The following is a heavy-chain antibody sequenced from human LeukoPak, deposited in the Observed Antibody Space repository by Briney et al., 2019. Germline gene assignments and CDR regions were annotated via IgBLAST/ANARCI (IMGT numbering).Heavy chain of an antibody. V-gene: IGHV3-15*01. CDR2: INSKTDGGTT. CDR1: GFTFSNAW. CDR3: TTDQYYYDSSGLNAFDI. Sequence: KTVGNLRLSCAASGFTFSNAWMSWVRQAPGKGLEGVGRINSKTDGGTTDYAAPVKGRFTISRDDSKNTLYLQMNSLKTEDTAVYYCTTDQYYYDSSGLNAFDIWGQGTMVTVSS. J-gene: IGHJ3*02. D-gene: IGHD3-22*01.